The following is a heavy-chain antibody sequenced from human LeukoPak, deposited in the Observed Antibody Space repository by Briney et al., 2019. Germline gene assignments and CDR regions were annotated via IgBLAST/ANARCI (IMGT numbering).Heavy chain of an antibody. CDR2: IITNGGST. V-gene: IGHV3-64*01. D-gene: IGHD3-22*01. CDR3: ARGGYYNSSGSFDS. J-gene: IGHJ4*02. Sequence: GGSLRLSCAASGFTFSNYAMYWVRQAPGRGLEYVSAIITNGGSTDYANSVKGRFTISRDHSDNRVFLQMGTLRAEDMAVYYCARGGYYNSSGSFDSWGQGILVTVSP. CDR1: GFTFSNYA.